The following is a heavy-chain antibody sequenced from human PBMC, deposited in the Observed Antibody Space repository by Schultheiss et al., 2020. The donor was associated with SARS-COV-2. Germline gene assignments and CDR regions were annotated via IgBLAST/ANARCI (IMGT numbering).Heavy chain of an antibody. D-gene: IGHD3-3*01. V-gene: IGHV4-30-2*01. CDR2: IYHSGST. CDR1: GGSVSSGSYY. CDR3: ARDTSGYDFWSGYRYYYYYMDV. Sequence: SETLSLTCTVSGGSVSSGSYYWSWIRQPPGKGLEWIGYIYHSGSTYYNPSLKSRVTISVDTSKNQFSLKLSSVTAADTAVYYCARDTSGYDFWSGYRYYYYYMDVWGKGTTVTVSS. J-gene: IGHJ6*03.